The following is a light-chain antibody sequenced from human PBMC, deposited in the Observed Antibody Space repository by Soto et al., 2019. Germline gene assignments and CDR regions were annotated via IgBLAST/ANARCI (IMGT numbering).Light chain of an antibody. J-gene: IGKJ5*01. CDR2: HAA. CDR1: QSVSSN. CDR3: QQYNSWPPIT. Sequence: EMVMTQSPATLSVSPGERATLSCRASQSVSSNLAWYQQKPGQAPTLLIYHAAARATGVPTRFSGSGSGTEFTLTISSLQSEDSAVYYCQQYNSWPPITFGQGTRLEIK. V-gene: IGKV3-15*01.